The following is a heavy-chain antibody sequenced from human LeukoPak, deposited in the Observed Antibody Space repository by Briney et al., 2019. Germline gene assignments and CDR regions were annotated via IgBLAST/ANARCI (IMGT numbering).Heavy chain of an antibody. D-gene: IGHD3-3*01. V-gene: IGHV3-23*01. Sequence: GGSLRLSCAASGFNFSNYAMSWVRQAPGKGLEWVSAISGSGGSTYYADSVKGRFTISRDNSKNTLYLQMNSLRAEDTAVYYCAKDDDFWSDYPLDYWGQGTLVTVSS. J-gene: IGHJ4*02. CDR1: GFNFSNYA. CDR3: AKDDDFWSDYPLDY. CDR2: ISGSGGST.